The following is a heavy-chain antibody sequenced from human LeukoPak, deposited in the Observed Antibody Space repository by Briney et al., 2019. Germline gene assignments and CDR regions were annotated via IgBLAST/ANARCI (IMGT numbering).Heavy chain of an antibody. J-gene: IGHJ4*02. Sequence: KPSETLSLTCTVSGGSISSGSSYWGWVRQPPGKGLEWIGIIYYSGSTYYNPSLKSRVTISVDTSKNQFSLKLTSVTAADTAVYYCARISLTGYAPISGYFDYWGQGTLVTVSS. CDR2: IYYSGST. CDR1: GGSISSGSSY. CDR3: ARISLTGYAPISGYFDY. D-gene: IGHD3-9*01. V-gene: IGHV4-39*07.